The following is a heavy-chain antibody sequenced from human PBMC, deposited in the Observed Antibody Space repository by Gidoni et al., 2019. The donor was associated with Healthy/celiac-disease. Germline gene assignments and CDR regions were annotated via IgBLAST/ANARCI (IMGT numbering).Heavy chain of an antibody. Sequence: QVQLVQSGAEVKKPGSSVKVSCKASGGTFSSYAISWVRQAPGQGLEWMGGIIPIFGTANYAQKFQGRVTITADESTSTAYMELSSLRSEDTAVYYCARVRNNYDFWSGYPKNYYFDYWGQGTLVTVSS. CDR2: IIPIFGTA. J-gene: IGHJ4*02. D-gene: IGHD3-3*01. CDR1: GGTFSSYA. V-gene: IGHV1-69*01. CDR3: ARVRNNYDFWSGYPKNYYFDY.